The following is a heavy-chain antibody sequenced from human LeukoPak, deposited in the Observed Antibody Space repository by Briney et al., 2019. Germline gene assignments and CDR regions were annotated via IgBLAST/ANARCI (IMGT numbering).Heavy chain of an antibody. J-gene: IGHJ4*02. V-gene: IGHV3-23*01. D-gene: IGHD3-22*01. Sequence: GGSLRLSCAASGFTVSSNYMSWVRQAPGKGLEWVSAISGSGGSTYYADSVKGRFTISRDNAKNSLYLQMNSLRAEDTALYYCAKDIRYYYDSSGYYQNWGQGTLVTVSS. CDR1: GFTVSSNY. CDR2: ISGSGGST. CDR3: AKDIRYYYDSSGYYQN.